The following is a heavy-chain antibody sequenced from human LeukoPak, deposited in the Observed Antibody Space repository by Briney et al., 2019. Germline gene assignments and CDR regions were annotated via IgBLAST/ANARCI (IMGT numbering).Heavy chain of an antibody. CDR1: GFTFSSYA. CDR3: AKDRGGPNSGSYKGGFDI. D-gene: IGHD1-26*01. V-gene: IGHV3-23*01. CDR2: ISGSGGST. J-gene: IGHJ3*02. Sequence: GGSLRLSCAASGFTFSSYAMSWVRQAPGKGLEWVSAISGSGGSTYYADSVKGRFTISRDNSKNTLYLQMNSLRAEDTAVYYCAKDRGGPNSGSYKGGFDIWGQGTMVTVSS.